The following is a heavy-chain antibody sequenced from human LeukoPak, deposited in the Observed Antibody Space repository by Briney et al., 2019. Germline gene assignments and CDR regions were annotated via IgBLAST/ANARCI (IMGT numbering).Heavy chain of an antibody. J-gene: IGHJ4*02. V-gene: IGHV3-30-3*01. CDR1: GFTFSSYA. D-gene: IGHD3-22*01. CDR3: AKAHDSSGYYSPEPAVFDY. Sequence: GGSLRLSCAASGFTFSSYAMHWVRQAPGKGLEWVAVISYDGSNKYYADSVKGRFTISRDNSKNTLYLQMNSLRAEDTAVYYCAKAHDSSGYYSPEPAVFDYWGQGTLVTVSS. CDR2: ISYDGSNK.